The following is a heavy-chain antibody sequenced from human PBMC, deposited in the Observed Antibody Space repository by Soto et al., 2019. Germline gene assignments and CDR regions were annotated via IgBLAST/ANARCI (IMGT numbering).Heavy chain of an antibody. CDR2: VYSGGGT. J-gene: IGHJ6*02. Sequence: SETLSLTCTVSGGSLRGYSWSWIRQSPGKGLEWIGYVYSGGGTNYSPSFMGRVTISVDTTDNQFSLKLNPVTAADTAVYYCAREKTPMSPHYFYYGMDVWGQGTTVTVS. D-gene: IGHD3-9*01. CDR3: AREKTPMSPHYFYYGMDV. V-gene: IGHV4-59*01. CDR1: GGSLRGYS.